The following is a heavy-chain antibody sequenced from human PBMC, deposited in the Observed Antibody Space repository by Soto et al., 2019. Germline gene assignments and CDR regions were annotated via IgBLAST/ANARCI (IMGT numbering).Heavy chain of an antibody. D-gene: IGHD6-13*01. CDR3: ARSPSFGSSWNDY. V-gene: IGHV3-21*01. Sequence: GGSLRLSCAASGFTFSSYSMNWVRQAPGKGLEWVSSISSSSSYIYYADSVKGRFTISRDNAKNSLYLQMNSLRAEDTAVYYCARSPSFGSSWNDYSGQATLVTVSS. CDR1: GFTFSSYS. J-gene: IGHJ4*02. CDR2: ISSSSSYI.